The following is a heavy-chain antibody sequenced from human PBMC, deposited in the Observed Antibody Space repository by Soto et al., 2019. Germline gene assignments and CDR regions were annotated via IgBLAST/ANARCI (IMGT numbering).Heavy chain of an antibody. Sequence: EVQLVESGGGLVKPGGSLRLSCAASGFTFSSYSMNWVRQAPGKGLEWVSSISSSSSYIYYADSVKGRFTISRDNAKNSLYLQMNSLRAEDTAVYYCARDQGRFLEWLLSYWGQETLVTVSS. CDR2: ISSSSSYI. V-gene: IGHV3-21*01. CDR1: GFTFSSYS. CDR3: ARDQGRFLEWLLSY. J-gene: IGHJ4*02. D-gene: IGHD3-3*01.